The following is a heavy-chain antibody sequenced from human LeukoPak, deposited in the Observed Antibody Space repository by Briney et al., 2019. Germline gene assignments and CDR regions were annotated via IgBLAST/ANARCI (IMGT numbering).Heavy chain of an antibody. V-gene: IGHV4-39*01. CDR2: IFYSGST. Sequence: ASETLSLTCTVSGGSISNIIPSNNHYWGWIRQPPGKGLEWIGSIFYSGSTYYTPSLKSRVTISVDTSKNQFSLKLSSVTAADTAVYYCARQSSDILAGYYRGPYYYYGMDVWGQGTTVTVSS. CDR3: ARQSSDILAGYYRGPYYYYGMDV. J-gene: IGHJ6*02. CDR1: GGSISNIIPSNNHY. D-gene: IGHD3-9*01.